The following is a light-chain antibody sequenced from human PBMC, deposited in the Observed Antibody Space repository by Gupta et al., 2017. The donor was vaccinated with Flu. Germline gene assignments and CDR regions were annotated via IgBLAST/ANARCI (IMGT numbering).Light chain of an antibody. CDR3: QQSERTPWT. Sequence: DIQLTQSPSSLSASVGDRVTITCRASQSISSYLNWYQQKPGKAPKLLIYAASSLESGVPSRFSGSGSGTEFTLNISRLEPEDVATYYCQQSERTPWTFGGGTKVEIK. CDR1: QSISSY. J-gene: IGKJ4*02. V-gene: IGKV1-39*01. CDR2: AAS.